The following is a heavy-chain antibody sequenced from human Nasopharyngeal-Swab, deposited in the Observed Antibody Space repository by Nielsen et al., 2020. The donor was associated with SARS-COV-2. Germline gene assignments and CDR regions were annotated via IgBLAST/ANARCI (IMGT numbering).Heavy chain of an antibody. D-gene: IGHD5-18*01. CDR3: AKDCERGYSYGWNYYYGMDV. V-gene: IGHV3-48*01. CDR2: ISSSSSTI. CDR1: GFTFSSYS. J-gene: IGHJ6*02. Sequence: GESLKISCAASGFTFSSYSMNWVRQAPGKGLEWVSYISSSSSTIYYADSVKGRFTISRDNSKNTLYLQMNSLRAEDTAVYYCAKDCERGYSYGWNYYYGMDVWGQGTTVTVSS.